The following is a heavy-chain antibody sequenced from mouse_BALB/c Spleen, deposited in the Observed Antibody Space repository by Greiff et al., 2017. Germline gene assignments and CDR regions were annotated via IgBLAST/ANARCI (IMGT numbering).Heavy chain of an antibody. Sequence: EVQLVESGGGLVKPGGSLKLSCAASGFTFSSYAMSWVRQTPEKRLEWVASISSGGSTYYPDSVKGRFTISRDNARNILYLQMSSLRSEDTAMYYCAREAYGTGAMDYWGQGTSVTVSS. D-gene: IGHD1-1*01. CDR1: GFTFSSYA. J-gene: IGHJ4*01. V-gene: IGHV5-6-5*01. CDR2: ISSGGST. CDR3: AREAYGTGAMDY.